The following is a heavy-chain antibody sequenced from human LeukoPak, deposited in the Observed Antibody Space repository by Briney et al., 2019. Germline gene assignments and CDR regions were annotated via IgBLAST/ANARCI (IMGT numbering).Heavy chain of an antibody. Sequence: PGGSLRLSCAASGFTVSSNEMSWVRQAPGKGLEWVSSISGGSTYYADSRKGRFTISRDNSENTLHLQMNSLRAEDTAVYYCKKVGSPPVWLRSPTYIDYWGQGTLVTVSS. J-gene: IGHJ4*02. CDR3: KKVGSPPVWLRSPTYIDY. V-gene: IGHV3-38-3*01. CDR1: GFTVSSNE. D-gene: IGHD5-12*01. CDR2: ISGGST.